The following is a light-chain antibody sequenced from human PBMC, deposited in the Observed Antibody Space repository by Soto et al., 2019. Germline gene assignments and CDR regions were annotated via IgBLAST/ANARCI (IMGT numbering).Light chain of an antibody. Sequence: EIVMTQSPATLSVSPGERATLSCRASQSVSSNLAWFQQKPGQAPRLLIFDASTRLPGIPARFSGSGSGTEFTLTISSLQSEDFAVYYCQQYNNRPPWTFGQGTKVDIK. CDR2: DAS. V-gene: IGKV3-15*01. CDR1: QSVSSN. J-gene: IGKJ1*01. CDR3: QQYNNRPPWT.